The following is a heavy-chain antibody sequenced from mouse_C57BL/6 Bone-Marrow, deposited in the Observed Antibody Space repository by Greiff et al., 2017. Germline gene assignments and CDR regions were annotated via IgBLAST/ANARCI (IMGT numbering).Heavy chain of an antibody. CDR1: GYTFTSYW. V-gene: IGHV1-69*01. CDR3: ARLHANFDY. Sequence: VQLQQPGAELVMPGASVKLSCKASGYTFTSYWMHWVKQRPGQGLEWIGEIDPSDSYTNYNQKFKGKSTLTVDKSSSTAYMQLSSLTSEDSAVYYCARLHANFDYWGQGTTLTVSS. J-gene: IGHJ2*01. CDR2: IDPSDSYT.